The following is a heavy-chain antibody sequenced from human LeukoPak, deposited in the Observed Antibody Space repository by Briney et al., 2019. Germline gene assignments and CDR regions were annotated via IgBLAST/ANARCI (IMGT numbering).Heavy chain of an antibody. CDR1: GYTFTSYG. CDR3: ATTQYSSSWYYYYGMDV. CDR2: ISAYNGNT. Sequence: ASVKVSCKASGYTFTSYGNSWVRQAPGQGLEWMGWISAYNGNTNYAQKLQGRVTMTTDTSTSTAYMELRSLRSDDTAVYYCATTQYSSSWYYYYGMDVWGQGTTVTVSS. V-gene: IGHV1-18*01. J-gene: IGHJ6*02. D-gene: IGHD6-13*01.